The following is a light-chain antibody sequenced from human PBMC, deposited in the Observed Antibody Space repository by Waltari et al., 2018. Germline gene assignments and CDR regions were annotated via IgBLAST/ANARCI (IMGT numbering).Light chain of an antibody. CDR1: SGSVSPTSS. J-gene: IGLJ3*02. CDR2: KAN. CDR3: ALYMGSGIWV. V-gene: IGLV8-61*01. Sequence: QTVVAQEPSLSVSPGGTVTLTCSFSSGSVSPTSSATWYQQTPGQAPRTLVYKANARSSGVPDRFSGSILGNTAALTITGAQADDESDYYCALYMGSGIWVFGGGTKLTVL.